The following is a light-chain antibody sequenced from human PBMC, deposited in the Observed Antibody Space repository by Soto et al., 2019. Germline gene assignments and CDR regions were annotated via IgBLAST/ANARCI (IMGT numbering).Light chain of an antibody. CDR1: SSDVGGYNY. CDR2: DVS. V-gene: IGLV2-14*01. Sequence: QSSLTQPASVSGSPGQSITISCTGTSSDVGGYNYVSWYQQHPGKAPKLMIYDVSNRPSGVSNRFSGSKSGNTASLTISGLQAEDEADYYCSSYTSSSVVFVGGTKVTVL. CDR3: SSYTSSSVV. J-gene: IGLJ2*01.